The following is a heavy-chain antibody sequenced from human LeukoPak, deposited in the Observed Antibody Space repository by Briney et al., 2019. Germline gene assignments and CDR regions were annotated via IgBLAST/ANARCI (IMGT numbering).Heavy chain of an antibody. CDR2: INHSGST. J-gene: IGHJ4*02. Sequence: PSETLSLTCAVYGGSFSGYYWSWIRQPPGKGLEWIGEINHSGSTNYNPSLKSRVTISVDTSKNQFSLNLSSLTAADTAVYYCARLLSGYDILTGYYTVYFDYWGQGTLVTVSS. D-gene: IGHD3-9*01. V-gene: IGHV4-34*01. CDR3: ARLLSGYDILTGYYTVYFDY. CDR1: GGSFSGYY.